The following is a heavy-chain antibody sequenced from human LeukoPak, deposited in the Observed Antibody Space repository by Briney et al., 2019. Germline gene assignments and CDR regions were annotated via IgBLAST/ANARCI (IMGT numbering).Heavy chain of an antibody. Sequence: SETLSLTCAASGGSISSGGYSWSWIRQPPGKGLEWIGYIYHSGSTYYNPSLKSRVTISVDRSRNQFSLKLSSVTAADTAVYYCARASNGDYVDYWGQGTLVTVSS. CDR1: GGSISSGGYS. CDR2: IYHSGST. CDR3: ARASNGDYVDY. V-gene: IGHV4-30-2*01. J-gene: IGHJ4*02. D-gene: IGHD4-17*01.